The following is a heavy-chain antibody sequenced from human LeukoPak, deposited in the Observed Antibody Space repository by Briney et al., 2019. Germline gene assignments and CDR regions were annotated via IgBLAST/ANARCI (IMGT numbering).Heavy chain of an antibody. CDR1: GGTFSSYA. Sequence: ASVKVSCKASGGTFSSYAISWVRQAPGQGLEWMGGIIPIFGTANYAQKFQGRVTITADESTSTAYMELSSLRSEDTAVYYCARIRNWGDRDAFDIWGQGTMVTVSS. V-gene: IGHV1-69*13. CDR3: ARIRNWGDRDAFDI. J-gene: IGHJ3*02. CDR2: IIPIFGTA. D-gene: IGHD7-27*01.